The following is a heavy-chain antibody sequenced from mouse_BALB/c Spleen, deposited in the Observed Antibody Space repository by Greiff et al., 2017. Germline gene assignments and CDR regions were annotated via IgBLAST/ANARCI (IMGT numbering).Heavy chain of an antibody. CDR3: ARKLLRSYFDY. CDR1: GYAFSSYW. CDR2: IYPGDGDT. D-gene: IGHD1-1*01. V-gene: IGHV1-80*01. Sequence: QVQLQQSGAELVRPGSSVKISCKASGYAFSSYWMNWVKQRPGQGLEWIGQIYPGDGDTNYNGKFKGKATLTADKSSSTAYMQLSSLTSEDSAVYFCARKLLRSYFDYWGQGTTLTVSS. J-gene: IGHJ2*01.